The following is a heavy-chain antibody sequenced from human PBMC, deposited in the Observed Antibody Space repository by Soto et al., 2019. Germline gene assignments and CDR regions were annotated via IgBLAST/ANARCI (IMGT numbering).Heavy chain of an antibody. Sequence: PGGSLRLSCAASGFIFNKAWINWVRQAPGKGLEWVGRIKSKTDGGTPDFAAPVKGRFAISRDDSKNVVYLQMNSLKVEDTGIYYCTSVFHRSLVTIRFHYSGHGTLGTVSS. V-gene: IGHV3-15*07. CDR3: TSVFHRSLVTIRFHY. D-gene: IGHD3-16*02. J-gene: IGHJ4*01. CDR1: GFIFNKAW. CDR2: IKSKTDGGTP.